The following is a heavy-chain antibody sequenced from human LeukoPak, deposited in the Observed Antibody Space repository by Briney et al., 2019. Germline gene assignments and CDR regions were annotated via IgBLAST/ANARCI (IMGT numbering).Heavy chain of an antibody. D-gene: IGHD2-2*01. CDR2: VGHDGDER. V-gene: IGHV3-23*01. Sequence: GGSLRLSCEGSGLTFNSYAMNWVRRAPGKGLEWVALVGHDGDERFYADSVRGRFTISRDSSNNMMFLQMNSLRAEDTATYYCAKSSGASYPRSRIFDFWGQGTMVTVSS. J-gene: IGHJ4*02. CDR1: GLTFNSYA. CDR3: AKSSGASYPRSRIFDF.